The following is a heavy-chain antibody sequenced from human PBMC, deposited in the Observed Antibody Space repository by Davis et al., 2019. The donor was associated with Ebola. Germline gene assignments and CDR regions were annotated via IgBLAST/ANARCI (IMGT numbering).Heavy chain of an antibody. Sequence: GESLKISCAASGFTFGSYWMHWVRQGPGKGLVWVSRINNDGSSTSYVDSVKGRFTISRDNVKDTLYLQMNTLRVEDTAVYYCARGKAQGFLEWLNWFDPWGQGTLVTVSS. CDR3: ARGKAQGFLEWLNWFDP. D-gene: IGHD3-3*01. J-gene: IGHJ5*02. V-gene: IGHV3-74*01. CDR1: GFTFGSYW. CDR2: INNDGSST.